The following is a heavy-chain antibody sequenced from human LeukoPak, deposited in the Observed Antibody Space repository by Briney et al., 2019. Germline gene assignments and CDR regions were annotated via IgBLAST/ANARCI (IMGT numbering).Heavy chain of an antibody. Sequence: GGSLRLSCATSGFTFTNYWMSWFRQAPGKELEWVANIKEDGSEIYYVDSVKGRFTVSRDNANNSLYLQMNSLRAEDTAVYYCAKALLGATRGIDYWGQGTLVTVSS. J-gene: IGHJ4*02. V-gene: IGHV3-7*03. D-gene: IGHD1-26*01. CDR1: GFTFTNYW. CDR3: AKALLGATRGIDY. CDR2: IKEDGSEI.